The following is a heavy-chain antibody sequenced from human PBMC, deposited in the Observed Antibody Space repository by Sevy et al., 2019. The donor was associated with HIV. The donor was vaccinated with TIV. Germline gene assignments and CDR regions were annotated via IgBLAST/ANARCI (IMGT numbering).Heavy chain of an antibody. D-gene: IGHD5-12*01. J-gene: IGHJ4*02. Sequence: GGSLRLSCTSSGFTFGDYAMSWFRQAPGKGLEWVAFIRRNSHEPYGGTTEYAASVKGRFTNSRDDSKSIAFLQMNSLKTEDTAGYYCTRGLATADTPEYYFDYWGQGILVTVSS. CDR2: IRRNSHEPYGGTT. V-gene: IGHV3-49*03. CDR1: GFTFGDYA. CDR3: TRGLATADTPEYYFDY.